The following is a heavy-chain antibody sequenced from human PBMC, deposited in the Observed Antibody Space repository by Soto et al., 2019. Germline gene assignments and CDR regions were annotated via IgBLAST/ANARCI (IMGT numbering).Heavy chain of an antibody. CDR3: ARLQRFCSGGSCYRDSYFNGMDV. D-gene: IGHD2-15*01. J-gene: IGHJ6*02. V-gene: IGHV2-26*01. CDR1: GFSFSNARMG. Sequence: KSGPTLVNPTETLTLTCTVSGFSFSNARMGVSWIRQPPGKALEWLAHIFSTDDKSYSTSLKSRLTISKDTSKSQVVLTMTNVDPVDTATYYCARLQRFCSGGSCYRDSYFNGMDVWGQGTTVTVSS. CDR2: IFSTDDK.